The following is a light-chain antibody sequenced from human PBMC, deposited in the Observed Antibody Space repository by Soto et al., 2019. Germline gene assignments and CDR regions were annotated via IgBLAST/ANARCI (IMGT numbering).Light chain of an antibody. CDR3: QKVNNYPLN. Sequence: DIQLTQSPSFLSASVGDRVTITCRASQGISTFLAWYQQHPGTAPKRLIYDASNLQSGVPSRFSGSGSGTAFTLTISSLQPEDFATYYCQKVNNYPLNFGGGTKVDIK. V-gene: IGKV1-9*01. CDR1: QGISTF. CDR2: DAS. J-gene: IGKJ4*01.